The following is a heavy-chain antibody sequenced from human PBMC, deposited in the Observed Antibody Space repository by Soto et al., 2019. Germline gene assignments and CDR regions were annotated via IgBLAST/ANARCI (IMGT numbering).Heavy chain of an antibody. CDR2: INSDVTST. CDR1: GFAFNTYW. J-gene: IGHJ4*02. CDR3: ARGPEGINWYTHPIDY. V-gene: IGHV3-74*01. Sequence: HPGGSLRLSCAASGFAFNTYWMHWVRQVPEKGLVWVSRINSDVTSTTYADSVKGRFTISRDNAKNMLYLQMNSLRVEDTAVYYCARGPEGINWYTHPIDYWGQGTLVTVSS. D-gene: IGHD6-13*01.